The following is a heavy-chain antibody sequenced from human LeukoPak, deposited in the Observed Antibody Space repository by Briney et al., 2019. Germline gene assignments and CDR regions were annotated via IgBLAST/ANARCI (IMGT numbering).Heavy chain of an antibody. D-gene: IGHD2-8*01. CDR2: IWYDGSNK. CDR3: GKNGRAALDY. CDR1: GFTFSSYG. V-gene: IGHV3-33*06. Sequence: GGSLRLSCAASGFTFSSYGMHWVRQAPGKGLEWVAVIWYDGSNKYYADSVKGRFTISRDNSKNTLYLQMNSLRAEDTAVYYSGKNGRAALDYWGQGTLVTVSS. J-gene: IGHJ4*02.